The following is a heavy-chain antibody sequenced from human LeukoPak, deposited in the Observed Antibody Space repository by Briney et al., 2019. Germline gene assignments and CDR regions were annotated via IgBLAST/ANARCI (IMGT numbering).Heavy chain of an antibody. J-gene: IGHJ4*02. CDR1: GFTFSSYW. D-gene: IGHD6-13*01. CDR2: INGDGRNI. V-gene: IGHV3-74*01. CDR3: APTPSIAAAGTDY. Sequence: GGSLRLSCVASGFTFSSYWMHWVRQDPRKGLVWVSRINGDGRNINYADSVRGRFTISRDNAKNTLYLQMNTLRAEDTAVYYCAPTPSIAAAGTDYWGQGTLVTVSS.